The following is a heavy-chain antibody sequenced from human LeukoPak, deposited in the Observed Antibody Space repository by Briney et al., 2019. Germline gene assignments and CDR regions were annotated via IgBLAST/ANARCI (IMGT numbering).Heavy chain of an antibody. J-gene: IGHJ4*02. V-gene: IGHV1-69*05. CDR3: ARDFPAGCGGFDYFDY. CDR2: IIPIFGTA. CDR1: GYTFTSYA. Sequence: GASVKVSCKASGYTFTSYAISWVRQAPGQGLEWMGRIIPIFGTANYAQKFQGRVTITTDESTSTAYMELSSLRSEDTAVYYCARDFPAGCGGFDYFDYWGQGTLVAVSX. D-gene: IGHD5-12*01.